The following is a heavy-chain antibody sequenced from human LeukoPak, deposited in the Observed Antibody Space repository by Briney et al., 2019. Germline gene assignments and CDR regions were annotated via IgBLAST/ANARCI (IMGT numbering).Heavy chain of an antibody. V-gene: IGHV3-13*01. CDR2: IGVAANT. J-gene: IGHJ4*02. CDR1: GFTFSSYD. D-gene: IGHD1-26*01. Sequence: GGSLRLSCAASGFTFSSYDMHWVREATGKGLEWVSAIGVAANTFYSGSVKGRFTISRENAKNSLYLLMSSLRAEDTAVYYCARQNTPHGNFDYWGQGTLVTVSS. CDR3: ARQNTPHGNFDY.